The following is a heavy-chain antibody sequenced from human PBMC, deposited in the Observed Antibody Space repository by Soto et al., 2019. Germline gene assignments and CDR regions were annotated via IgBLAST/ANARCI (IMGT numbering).Heavy chain of an antibody. D-gene: IGHD3-9*01. J-gene: IGHJ6*02. V-gene: IGHV4-30-4*01. Sequence: SETLSLTCTVSGGSISSGDYFWSWIRQSPGKGLEWIGYISSIGSTYYNPSLKSRVSVSRDTSKNQFSLKLSSVTTTDTAVYYCARGLVIRPYYYFGMDVLGQGTTVT. CDR2: ISSIGST. CDR1: GGSISSGDYF. CDR3: ARGLVIRPYYYFGMDV.